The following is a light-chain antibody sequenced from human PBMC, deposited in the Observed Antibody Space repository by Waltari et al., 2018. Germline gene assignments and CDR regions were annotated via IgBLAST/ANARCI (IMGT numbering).Light chain of an antibody. V-gene: IGKV1-39*01. Sequence: DIQMTQSPSSLSASVGDRVTITFRASQSISSYLNWYQQKPGKAPKLLIYSASSLQSGVPSRFSGGGSGADFTLTISSLEPEDFATYFCQQSYSKPPTFGGGTKVEI. CDR2: SAS. CDR1: QSISSY. J-gene: IGKJ4*01. CDR3: QQSYSKPPT.